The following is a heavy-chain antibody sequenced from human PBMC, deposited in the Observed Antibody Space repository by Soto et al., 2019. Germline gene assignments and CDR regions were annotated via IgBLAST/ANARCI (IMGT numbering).Heavy chain of an antibody. Sequence: QVQLVQSGAEVKKPGASVKVSCKASGYIFTAYSMHWVRQAPGQGLEWLGVVNPSGGSTNYAQKFHGRITMTKDTSTSTVYLELGGLRSEDTAVYYFAREENCSDGICDSEYFLRWGQGTLVNVSS. D-gene: IGHD2-15*01. V-gene: IGHV1-46*01. J-gene: IGHJ1*01. CDR2: VNPSGGST. CDR1: GYIFTAYS. CDR3: AREENCSDGICDSEYFLR.